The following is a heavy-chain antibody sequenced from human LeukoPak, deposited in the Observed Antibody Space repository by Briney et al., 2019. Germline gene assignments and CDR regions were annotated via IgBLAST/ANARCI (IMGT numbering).Heavy chain of an antibody. V-gene: IGHV4-59*01. J-gene: IGHJ4*02. CDR3: ARASRGSTVTEFDY. D-gene: IGHD4-11*01. CDR2: IYYSGST. CDR1: GVSISSYY. Sequence: SETLSLTCSVSGVSISSYYWSWIRQPPGKGLEWIGYIYYSGSTNYNPSLKSRVTISVDTSKNQFSLKLSSVTAADTAVYYCARASRGSTVTEFDYWGQGTLVTVSS.